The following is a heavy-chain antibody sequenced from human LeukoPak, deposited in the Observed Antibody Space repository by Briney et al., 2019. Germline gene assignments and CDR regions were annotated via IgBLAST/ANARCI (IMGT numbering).Heavy chain of an antibody. V-gene: IGHV3-74*01. CDR3: ARDKRGYSYGFAFDI. Sequence: GGSLRLSCAVSGFTFRTYWMHWVRQVPGEGLVWVSRINEDGSITNYADSVKGRFSISRDNAKNTLYLQMNSLRAEDTAVYYCARDKRGYSYGFAFDIWGQGTMVTVSS. D-gene: IGHD5-18*01. CDR2: INEDGSIT. J-gene: IGHJ3*02. CDR1: GFTFRTYW.